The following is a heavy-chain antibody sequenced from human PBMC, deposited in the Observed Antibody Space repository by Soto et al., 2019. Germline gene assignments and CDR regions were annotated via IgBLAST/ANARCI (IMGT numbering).Heavy chain of an antibody. V-gene: IGHV3-74*01. CDR3: ASLYSSAWARDH. CDR2: ISSDGSTT. J-gene: IGHJ4*02. CDR1: GFTFSSCW. Sequence: GGCLRLSCAASGFTFSSCWMHWVRQAPGKGLVWVSRISSDGSTTNYADSVKGRFTISRDNAKNTLYLQMNNLRAEDTAVYYCASLYSSAWARDHWGQGTLVTV. D-gene: IGHD6-19*01.